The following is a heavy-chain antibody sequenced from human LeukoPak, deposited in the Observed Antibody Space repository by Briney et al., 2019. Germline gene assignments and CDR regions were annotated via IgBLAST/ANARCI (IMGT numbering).Heavy chain of an antibody. V-gene: IGHV4-31*03. CDR2: IYYSGST. J-gene: IGHJ6*03. D-gene: IGHD1-14*01. CDR1: GGSISSGGYY. CDR3: ARVGNYYYYYMDV. Sequence: SETLSLTCTVSGGSISSGGYYWSWIRQHPGKGLEWIGYIYYSGSTYYNPSLKSRVTISVDTSKNQFSLKLSSVTAADTAVYYCARVGNYYYYYMDVWGKGTTVTVSS.